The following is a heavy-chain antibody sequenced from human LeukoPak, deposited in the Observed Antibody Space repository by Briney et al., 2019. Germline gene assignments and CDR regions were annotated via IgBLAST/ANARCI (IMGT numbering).Heavy chain of an antibody. J-gene: IGHJ4*02. CDR2: ISYAGSSK. D-gene: IGHD5-24*01. V-gene: IGHV3-30*04. CDR1: GFTFSSYA. Sequence: PGGSLRLSCAASGFTFSSYAMHWVRQAPGKGLERVAVISYAGSSKDYADSVKGRFTISRDDSKNTLYLQMNSLRAEDTAVYYCARDEMATIEYWGQGTPVTVSP. CDR3: ARDEMATIEY.